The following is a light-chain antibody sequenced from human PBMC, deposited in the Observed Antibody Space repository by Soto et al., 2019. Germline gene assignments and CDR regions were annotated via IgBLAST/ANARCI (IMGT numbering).Light chain of an antibody. CDR1: NVGSNS. Sequence: SYELTQPPSVPVAPGQTARITCGVNNVGSNSVHWYQQKPGQAPVLVVFDDSDRPSGIPERVSGSKSGNTATLTISRVEAGDEADYYCQVWDINSDHWVFGGGTKLTVL. V-gene: IGLV3-21*02. J-gene: IGLJ3*02. CDR3: QVWDINSDHWV. CDR2: DDS.